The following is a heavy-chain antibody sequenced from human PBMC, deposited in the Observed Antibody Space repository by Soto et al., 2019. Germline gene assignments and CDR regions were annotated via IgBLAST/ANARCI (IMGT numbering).Heavy chain of an antibody. J-gene: IGHJ6*02. CDR2: IYTSGST. CDR1: GGSISSYY. V-gene: IGHV4-4*07. D-gene: IGHD3-22*01. CDR3: ARDGRSSSGYFLFDV. Sequence: KTSETLSLTCTVSGGSISSYYWSWIRQPAGKGLEWIGRIYTSGSTNYNPSLKSRVTMSVGTSKNQFSLKLSSVTAADTAVYYCARDGRSSSGYFLFDVWGQGTTVTVSS.